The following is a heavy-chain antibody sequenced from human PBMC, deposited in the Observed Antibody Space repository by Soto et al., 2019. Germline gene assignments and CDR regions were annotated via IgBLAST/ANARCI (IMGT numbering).Heavy chain of an antibody. CDR1: GFAFRHNY. CDR2: INTGGSPA. CDR3: ATGGIYYDT. D-gene: IGHD1-26*01. J-gene: IGHJ5*02. Sequence: PGGSLRLSCTVSGFAFRHNYLTWIRQAPGKGLEWLSYINTGGSPAYYADSVKGRFTISTDIAKKSLYLQMDSLRADDTGVYYCATGGIYYDTWGQGTLVTVSS. V-gene: IGHV3-11*01.